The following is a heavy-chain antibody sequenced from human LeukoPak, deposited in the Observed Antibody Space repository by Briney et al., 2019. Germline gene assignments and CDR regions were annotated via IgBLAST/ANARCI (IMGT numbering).Heavy chain of an antibody. Sequence: GGSLRLSCAASGFTFSDYYMNWIRQAPGKGLEWVSDISSSSSYTNYADSVKGRFTISRDNAKNSLYLQMNSLRAEDTAIYYCARVPRYCGSTSYYDYWGQGTLVTVSS. J-gene: IGHJ4*02. CDR1: GFTFSDYY. V-gene: IGHV3-11*05. CDR3: ARVPRYCGSTSYYDY. D-gene: IGHD2-2*01. CDR2: ISSSSSYT.